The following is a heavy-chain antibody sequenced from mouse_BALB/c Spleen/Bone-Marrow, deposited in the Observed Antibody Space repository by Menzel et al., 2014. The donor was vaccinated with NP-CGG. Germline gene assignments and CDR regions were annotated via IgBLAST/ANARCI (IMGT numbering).Heavy chain of an antibody. CDR2: INPYNGDS. D-gene: IGHD1-1*01. V-gene: IGHV1-20*02. CDR1: GYSFTGYF. J-gene: IGHJ1*01. CDR3: ARVTTDWYFDV. Sequence: DVKLVESGPELVKPGASVKISCKASGYSFTGYFMNWVIQSHGKSLEWIGRINPYNGDSFYNQKFKGKATLTVDKSSSTAHMELRSLASEDSAVYYRARVTTDWYFDVWGAGTTVTVSS.